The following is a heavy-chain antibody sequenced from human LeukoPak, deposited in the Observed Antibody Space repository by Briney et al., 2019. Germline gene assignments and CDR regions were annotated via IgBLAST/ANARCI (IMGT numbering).Heavy chain of an antibody. CDR1: GFTFSGCE. CDR2: ISRSGNTI. CDR3: ARVATMVRVPLDALDI. V-gene: IGHV3-48*03. D-gene: IGHD3-10*01. J-gene: IGHJ3*02. Sequence: GGSLRLSCAISGFTFSGCELTWVRQAPGKGLEWISYISRSGNTIYYADSVKGRFTTSRDNAKNSLYLQMNSLRVEDTAVYYCARVATMVRVPLDALDIWGQGTMGSVSS.